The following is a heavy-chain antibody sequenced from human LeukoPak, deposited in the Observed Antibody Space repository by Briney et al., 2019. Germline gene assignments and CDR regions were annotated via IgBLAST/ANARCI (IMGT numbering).Heavy chain of an antibody. CDR2: IKSKTDGGTT. CDR3: TTGDHYCSSTSCYPGGDDAFDI. J-gene: IGHJ3*02. Sequence: GGSLRLSCAASGFTFSNAWMSWVRQAPGKGLEWVGRIKSKTDGGTTDYAAPVKGRFTISRDDSKNTLYLQMNSLKTEDTAVYYCTTGDHYCSSTSCYPGGDDAFDIWGQGTMVTVSS. V-gene: IGHV3-15*01. D-gene: IGHD2-2*01. CDR1: GFTFSNAW.